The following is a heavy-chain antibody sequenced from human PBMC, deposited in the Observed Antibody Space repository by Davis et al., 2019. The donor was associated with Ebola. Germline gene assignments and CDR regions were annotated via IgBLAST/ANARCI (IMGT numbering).Heavy chain of an antibody. CDR3: ARYLAVAGTSDY. Sequence: SVKVSCKASGGTFSSYAISWVRQAPGQGLEWMGGIIPIFGTANYAQKFQGRVTADESTSTAYMELSSLRSEDTAVYYCARYLAVAGTSDYWGQGTLVTVSS. V-gene: IGHV1-69*13. D-gene: IGHD6-19*01. CDR2: IIPIFGTA. J-gene: IGHJ4*02. CDR1: GGTFSSYA.